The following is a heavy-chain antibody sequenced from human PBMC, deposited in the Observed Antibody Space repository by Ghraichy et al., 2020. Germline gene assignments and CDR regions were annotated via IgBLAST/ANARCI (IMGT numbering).Heavy chain of an antibody. CDR3: ARDGRVGATVWGMDV. J-gene: IGHJ6*02. Sequence: GGSLRLSCAASGFIVSSNYMSWVRQAPGKGLEWVSVIYSAGDTYYADSMKGRFTISRDNSKNTLYLQMNSLRAEDTAVYYCARDGRVGATVWGMDVWGQGTTVTVSS. CDR2: IYSAGDT. V-gene: IGHV3-53*01. D-gene: IGHD1-26*01. CDR1: GFIVSSNY.